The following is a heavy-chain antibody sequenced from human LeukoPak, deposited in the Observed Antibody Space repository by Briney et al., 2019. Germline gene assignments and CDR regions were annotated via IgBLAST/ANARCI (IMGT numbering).Heavy chain of an antibody. CDR3: ARELRAAVAGIDY. CDR2: INPNSGGT. J-gene: IGHJ4*02. CDR1: GYTFTGYY. D-gene: IGHD6-19*01. Sequence: ASVKVSCKASGYTFTGYYMHWVRQAPGQGLEWIGWINPNSGGTNYAQKFQGRVTMTRDTYISTAYMELRRLRSDDTAVYYCARELRAAVAGIDYWGQGTLVTVSS. V-gene: IGHV1-2*02.